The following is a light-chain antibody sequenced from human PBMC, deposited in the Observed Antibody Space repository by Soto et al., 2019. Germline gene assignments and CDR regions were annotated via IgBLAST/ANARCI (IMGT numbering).Light chain of an antibody. CDR3: QQYCSSPTWT. J-gene: IGKJ1*01. V-gene: IGKV3-20*01. CDR2: GAS. Sequence: EIVLTQSPGTLSLSPGERATLSCRASQSVSSSYLAWCHQKPGQAPRLLIYGASSRATGIPDRFSGSGSGTDFTLTISRLEPEDFAVDYCQQYCSSPTWTFGQGTKVEIK. CDR1: QSVSSSY.